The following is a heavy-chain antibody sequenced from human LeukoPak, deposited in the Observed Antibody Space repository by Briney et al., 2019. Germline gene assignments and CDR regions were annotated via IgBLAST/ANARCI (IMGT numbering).Heavy chain of an antibody. V-gene: IGHV4-61*01. CDR2: IYYSGST. Sequence: SETLSPTCTVSGGSISSSSYYWTWIRQPPGKGLEWIGYIYYSGSTNYNPSLKSRVTISVDTSKNQFSLKLSSVTAADTAVYYCARDLAYDILTGPHWFDPWGQGTLVTVSS. D-gene: IGHD3-9*01. J-gene: IGHJ5*02. CDR3: ARDLAYDILTGPHWFDP. CDR1: GGSISSSSYY.